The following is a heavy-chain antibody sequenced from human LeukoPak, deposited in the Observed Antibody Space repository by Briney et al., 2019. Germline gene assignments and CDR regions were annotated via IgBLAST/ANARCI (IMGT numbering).Heavy chain of an antibody. J-gene: IGHJ4*02. CDR3: ARDLMTVAEDFDY. D-gene: IGHD6-19*01. CDR1: GYTFTSYY. V-gene: IGHV1-46*01. Sequence: ASVKVSRKASGYTFTSYYMHWVRQAPGQGLEWMGIINPSGGSTSYAQKFQGRVTMTRDTSTSTVYMELSSLRSEDTTVYYCARDLMTVAEDFDYWGQRTLVTVSS. CDR2: INPSGGST.